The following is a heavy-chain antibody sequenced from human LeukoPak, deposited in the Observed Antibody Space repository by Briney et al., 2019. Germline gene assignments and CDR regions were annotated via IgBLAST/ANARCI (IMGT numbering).Heavy chain of an antibody. CDR2: IYYSGST. V-gene: IGHV4-59*01. J-gene: IGHJ5*02. Sequence: SETLSLTCTVSGGSISSYYWSWIRQPPGKGLEWIGYIYYSGSTNYNPSLKSRVTISVDTSKNQFSLKLSSVTAADTAVYYCARFGAVAGYNWFDPWGQGTLVTVSS. D-gene: IGHD6-19*01. CDR1: GGSISSYY. CDR3: ARFGAVAGYNWFDP.